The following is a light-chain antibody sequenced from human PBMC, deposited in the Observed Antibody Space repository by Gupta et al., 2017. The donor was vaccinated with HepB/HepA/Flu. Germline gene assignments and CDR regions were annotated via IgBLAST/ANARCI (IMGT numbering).Light chain of an antibody. Sequence: QSVFPQPPPVSAAPGQKVTISCSGRSSNIGNNYVSWYQQLPGTAPKLLIYENNKRPSGIPDRFSGSKSGTSATLGITGLQTGDEADYYCGTWDSSLSAYVVFGGGTKLTVL. CDR2: ENN. J-gene: IGLJ2*01. V-gene: IGLV1-51*02. CDR1: SSNIGNNY. CDR3: GTWDSSLSAYVV.